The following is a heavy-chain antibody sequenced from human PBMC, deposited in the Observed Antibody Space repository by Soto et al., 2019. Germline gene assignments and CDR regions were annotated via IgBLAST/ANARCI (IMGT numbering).Heavy chain of an antibody. CDR1: GFTFSSYG. V-gene: IGHV3-33*01. CDR3: AIDLNPWGSGYYGMDV. CDR2: IWYDGSNK. J-gene: IGHJ6*02. Sequence: GGSLRLSCAVSGFTFSSYGMHWVRQAPGKGLEWVAVIWYDGSNKYYADSVKGRFSISRDNSKNTMYLQMNSLSANDTAVYYCAIDLNPWGSGYYGMDVWGQGITVTVSS. D-gene: IGHD7-27*01.